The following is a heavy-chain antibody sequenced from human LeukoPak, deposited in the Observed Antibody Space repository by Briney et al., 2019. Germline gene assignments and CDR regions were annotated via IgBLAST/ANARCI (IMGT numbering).Heavy chain of an antibody. J-gene: IGHJ4*02. D-gene: IGHD3-10*01. CDR1: SASGSFNGYY. CDR3: ARHTLLWFGELPHIDY. V-gene: IGHV4-34*01. Sequence: SETLSLTCAVYSASGSFNGYYWSWIRQSPGKGLEWIGEINHSGSTNYNPSLKSRVTISVDTSKNQFSLKLSSVTAADTAVYYCARHTLLWFGELPHIDYWGQGTLVTVSS. CDR2: INHSGST.